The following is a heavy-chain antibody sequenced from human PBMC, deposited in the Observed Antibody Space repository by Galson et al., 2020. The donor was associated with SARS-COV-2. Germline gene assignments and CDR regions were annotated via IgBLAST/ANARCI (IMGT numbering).Heavy chain of an antibody. D-gene: IGHD6-6*01. CDR3: ARSRAGGYSSSSDY. V-gene: IGHV3-30*04. J-gene: IGHJ4*02. CDR1: GFTFSSYA. CDR2: ISYDGSNK. Sequence: GGSLRLSCAASGFTFSSYAMHWVRQAPGKGLEWVAVISYDGSNKYYADSVKGRFTISRDNSKNTLYLQMNSLRAEDTAVYYCARSRAGGYSSSSDYWGQGTLCTVSS.